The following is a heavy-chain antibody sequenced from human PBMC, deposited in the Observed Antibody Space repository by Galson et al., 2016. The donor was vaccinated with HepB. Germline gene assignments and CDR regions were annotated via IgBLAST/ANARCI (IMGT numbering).Heavy chain of an antibody. CDR3: ATGGWGYFDH. D-gene: IGHD3-16*01. CDR2: ISNSGRT. Sequence: SETLPLTCTVSGASSSDYYWSWIRQPPGKGLGWIGYISNSGRTKYNPSLKSRVTISIDTSKNQLSLKVTSVTAADTAVYYCATGGWGYFDHWGQGNLVTVSS. CDR1: GASSSDYY. J-gene: IGHJ4*02. V-gene: IGHV4-59*01.